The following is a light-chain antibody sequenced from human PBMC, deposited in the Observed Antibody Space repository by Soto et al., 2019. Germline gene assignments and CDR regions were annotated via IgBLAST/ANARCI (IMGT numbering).Light chain of an antibody. CDR2: GAS. V-gene: IGKV3-20*01. CDR3: QQHGRSLFP. CDR1: QSVSRSS. Sequence: EMVWTQSPGTLSLSIGERTTISCRASQSVSRSSLTWYQQKPGQAPRLLISGASNRATGIPDRFSGSGSGIEFTITISRLEPDDVAVYICQQHGRSLFPFGPGTKVDF. J-gene: IGKJ3*01.